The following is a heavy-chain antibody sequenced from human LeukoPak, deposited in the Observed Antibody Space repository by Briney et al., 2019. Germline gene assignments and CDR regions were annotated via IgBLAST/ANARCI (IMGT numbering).Heavy chain of an antibody. Sequence: PSETLSLTCTVSGGSISSSSYYWGWIRQPPGKGLEWIGSMYYSGSTYYNPSLKSRVTISVDTSKNQLSLKLSSVTAADTAVYYCARSVCRTNADSWGQGTLVTVST. CDR2: MYYSGST. CDR3: ARSVCRTNADS. D-gene: IGHD1-1*01. J-gene: IGHJ4*02. CDR1: GGSISSSSYY. V-gene: IGHV4-39*01.